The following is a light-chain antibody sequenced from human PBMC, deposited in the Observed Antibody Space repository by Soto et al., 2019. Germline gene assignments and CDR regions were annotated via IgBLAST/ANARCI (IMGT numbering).Light chain of an antibody. Sequence: QSVLTQPPSASGTPGQRVTISCSGSSSNIGSNSINWYQQLPGTAPKVLIFSNINRPSGVPDRFSGSKSGTSASLAISGLQSEDEADYYCAGWDDSLNGWVFGGGTKLTV. V-gene: IGLV1-44*01. CDR2: SNI. J-gene: IGLJ3*02. CDR1: SSNIGSNS. CDR3: AGWDDSLNGWV.